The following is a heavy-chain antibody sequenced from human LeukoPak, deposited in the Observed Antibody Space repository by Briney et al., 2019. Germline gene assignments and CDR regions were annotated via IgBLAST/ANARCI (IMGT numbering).Heavy chain of an antibody. Sequence: GGSLRLSCAASGFTFSDYYMSWIRQAPGKGLEWVSYISSSGSTIYYADSVKGRLTISRDNAKNSLYLQMNSLRAEDTAVYYCASVGRTTGTTSGYYYYMDVWGKGTTVIVSS. CDR1: GFTFSDYY. CDR2: ISSSGSTI. V-gene: IGHV3-11*01. D-gene: IGHD1-1*01. J-gene: IGHJ6*03. CDR3: ASVGRTTGTTSGYYYYMDV.